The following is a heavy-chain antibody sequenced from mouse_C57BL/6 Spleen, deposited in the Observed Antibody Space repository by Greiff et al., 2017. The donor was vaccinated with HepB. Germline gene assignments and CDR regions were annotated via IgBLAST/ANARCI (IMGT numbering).Heavy chain of an antibody. J-gene: IGHJ2*01. CDR2: ISYDGSN. Sequence: VQLQQSGPGLVKPSQSLSLTCSVTGYSITSGYYWNWIRQFPGNKLEWMGYISYDGSNNYNPSLKNRISITRDTSKNQFFLKLNSVTTEDTATYYCARATMVTPYFDYWGQGTTLTVSS. D-gene: IGHD2-2*01. CDR1: GYSITSGYY. CDR3: ARATMVTPYFDY. V-gene: IGHV3-6*01.